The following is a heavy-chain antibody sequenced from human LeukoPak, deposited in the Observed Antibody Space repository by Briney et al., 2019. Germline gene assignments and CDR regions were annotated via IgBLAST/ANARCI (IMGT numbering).Heavy chain of an antibody. CDR1: GGSISSYY. Sequence: PSETLSLTCTVSGGSISSYYWSWIRQPPGKGLEWIGYIYYSGCTNYNPSLKSRVTISVDTSKNQFSLKLSSVTAADTAVYYCARQKAAVGSDSHFDYWGQGTLVTVSS. D-gene: IGHD6-19*01. J-gene: IGHJ4*02. V-gene: IGHV4-59*01. CDR2: IYYSGCT. CDR3: ARQKAAVGSDSHFDY.